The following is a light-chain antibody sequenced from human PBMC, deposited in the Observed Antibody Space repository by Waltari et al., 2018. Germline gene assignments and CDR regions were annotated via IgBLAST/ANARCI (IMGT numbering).Light chain of an antibody. V-gene: IGKV3-20*01. J-gene: IGKJ1*01. CDR1: QSVGRS. CDR2: DES. Sequence: IVLTQSPGTLSLSPGERATLYCRASQSVGRSLAWYQQRPGRAPRLLIYDESNRATGIPDRFSGSGFGTDFSLTISRLEPEEFAVYYCQKYERLPATFGQGTKVEIK. CDR3: QKYERLPAT.